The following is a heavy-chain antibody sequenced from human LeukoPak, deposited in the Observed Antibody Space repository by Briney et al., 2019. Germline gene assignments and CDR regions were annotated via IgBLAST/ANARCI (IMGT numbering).Heavy chain of an antibody. V-gene: IGHV3-23*01. D-gene: IGHD3-9*01. CDR3: AKDDWRPRYYYGMDV. J-gene: IGHJ6*02. CDR2: ISGSGGST. Sequence: GGSLRLSCAASGFTFSSYAMSWVRQAPGKGLEWVSAISGSGGSTYYADSVKGRFTISRDNSKNTLYLQMNSLRAEDTAVYYCAKDDWRPRYYYGMDVSGQGTTVTVYS. CDR1: GFTFSSYA.